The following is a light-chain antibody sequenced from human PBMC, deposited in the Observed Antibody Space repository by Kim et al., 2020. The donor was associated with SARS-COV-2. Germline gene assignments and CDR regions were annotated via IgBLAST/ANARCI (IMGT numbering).Light chain of an antibody. CDR2: AAS. V-gene: IGKV3-20*01. CDR3: QQYGTSPLT. J-gene: IGKJ4*01. Sequence: EIVLTQSPGTLSLSPGERATLSCRASQSISTNLAWYQQKPGQAPRLLIHAASSRATGIPDRFSGSGSGTDFTLTISRLEPEDFAVYCCQQYGTSPLTFGGGTKLEIK. CDR1: QSISTN.